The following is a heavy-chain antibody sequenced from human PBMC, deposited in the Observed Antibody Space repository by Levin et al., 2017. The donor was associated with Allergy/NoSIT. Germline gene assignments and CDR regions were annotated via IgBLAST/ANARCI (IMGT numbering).Heavy chain of an antibody. D-gene: IGHD2-8*02. V-gene: IGHV4-34*01. J-gene: IGHJ4*02. CDR3: ARGILVVVYATFDY. CDR1: GGSFSGYY. Sequence: SETLSLTCGVYGGSFSGYYWTWIRQSPGKGLEWIGEVNHSGGTNYNPSLKSRVTISVDTSKNQFSLKLRSVTAADTAVYYCARGILVVVYATFDYWGQGTLVTVSS. CDR2: VNHSGGT.